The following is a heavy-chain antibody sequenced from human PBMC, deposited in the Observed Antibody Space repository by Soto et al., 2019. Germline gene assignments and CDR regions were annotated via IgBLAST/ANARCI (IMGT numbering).Heavy chain of an antibody. V-gene: IGHV4-59*01. CDR1: GGSISSYY. Sequence: PSETLSLTCTVSGGSISSYYWSWIRQPPGKGLEWIGYIYYSGSTNYNPSLKSRFTISVDTSKNQFTLQLSSVTVADKAVYYCATSYGNAWYTYWGQVTQVTVSS. CDR2: IYYSGST. D-gene: IGHD6-13*01. J-gene: IGHJ4*02. CDR3: ATSYGNAWYTY.